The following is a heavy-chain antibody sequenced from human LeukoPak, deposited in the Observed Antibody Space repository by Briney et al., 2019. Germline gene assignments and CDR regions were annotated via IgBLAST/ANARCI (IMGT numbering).Heavy chain of an antibody. CDR1: GYTFTGYY. CDR3: ARDPGIAAHWFDP. V-gene: IGHV1-2*04. J-gene: IGHJ5*02. Sequence: ASVKASCKASGYTFTGYYMHWVRQAPGQGLEWMGWINPNSGGTNYAQKFQGWVTMTRDTSISTAYMELSRLRSDDTAVYYCARDPGIAAHWFDPWGQGTLVTVSS. D-gene: IGHD6-13*01. CDR2: INPNSGGT.